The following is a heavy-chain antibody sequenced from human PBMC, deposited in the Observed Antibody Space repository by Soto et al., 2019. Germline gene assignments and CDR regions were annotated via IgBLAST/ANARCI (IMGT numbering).Heavy chain of an antibody. D-gene: IGHD6-19*01. CDR1: GYTFISYG. V-gene: IGHV1-18*01. J-gene: IGHJ4*02. CDR2: INAFNGNT. Sequence: ASVKVSCKASGYTFISYGISWVRQAPGQGLEWMGWINAFNGNTNYAQKLQGRVTMTRDTSTSTAYMELRSLRSDDTAVYYCARDPVAGTYFDYWGQGTLVTVSS. CDR3: ARDPVAGTYFDY.